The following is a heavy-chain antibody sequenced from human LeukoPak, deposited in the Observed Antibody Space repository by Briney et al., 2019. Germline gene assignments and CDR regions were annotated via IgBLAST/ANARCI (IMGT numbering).Heavy chain of an antibody. CDR3: AREGRQASGYDWMGGEFDY. J-gene: IGHJ4*02. D-gene: IGHD5-12*01. CDR2: ISAYNGNT. Sequence: GASVKVSCKVSGYTFTTYGITWVRQAPGQGLEWMGWISAYNGNTKYAQKFQGRVSMTADTSTSTAYMELRSLRSDDTAVYYCAREGRQASGYDWMGGEFDYWGQGTLVTVSS. CDR1: GYTFTTYG. V-gene: IGHV1-18*01.